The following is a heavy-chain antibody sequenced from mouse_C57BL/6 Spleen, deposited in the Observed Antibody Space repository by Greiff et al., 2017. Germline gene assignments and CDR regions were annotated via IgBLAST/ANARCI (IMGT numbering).Heavy chain of an antibody. CDR2: IWSGGST. V-gene: IGHV2-2*01. CDR3: ARNSDDGDYYFDY. D-gene: IGHD2-3*01. Sequence: VQLQQSGPGLVQPSQSLSITCTVSGFSLTSYGVHWVRQSPGKGLEWLGVIWSGGSTDYNAAFISRLSISKDNSKSQVFFKMNSLQADDTAIYYCARNSDDGDYYFDYWGQGTTLTVSS. CDR1: GFSLTSYG. J-gene: IGHJ2*01.